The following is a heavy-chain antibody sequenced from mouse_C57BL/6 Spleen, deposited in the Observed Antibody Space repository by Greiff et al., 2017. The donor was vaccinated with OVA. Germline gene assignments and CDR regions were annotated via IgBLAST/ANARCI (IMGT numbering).Heavy chain of an antibody. Sequence: QVQLQQPGAELVRPGTSVKLSCKASGYTFTSYWMHWVKQRPGQGLEWIGVIDPSDSYTNYNQKFKGKATLTVDTSSSTAYMQLSSLTSEDSAVYYCARKGYSNYCFDYWGQGTTLTVSS. V-gene: IGHV1-59*01. CDR3: ARKGYSNYCFDY. CDR2: IDPSDSYT. J-gene: IGHJ2*01. D-gene: IGHD2-5*01. CDR1: GYTFTSYW.